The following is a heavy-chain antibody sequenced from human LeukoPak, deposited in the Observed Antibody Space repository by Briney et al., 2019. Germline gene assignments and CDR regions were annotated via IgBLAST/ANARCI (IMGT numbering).Heavy chain of an antibody. V-gene: IGHV4-59*08. D-gene: IGHD3-22*01. J-gene: IGHJ4*02. Sequence: SETLSLTCTVSGGSISSFYWSWIRQPPGKGLEWIGYIYYSGGTNYSPSLKSRATISVDTSTNQFSLNLNSVTAADTAVYYCARGYDYWGQGTLVGVSS. CDR2: IYYSGGT. CDR3: ARGYDY. CDR1: GGSISSFY.